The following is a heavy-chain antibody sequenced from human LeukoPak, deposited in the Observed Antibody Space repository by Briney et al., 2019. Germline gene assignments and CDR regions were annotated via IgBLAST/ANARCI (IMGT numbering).Heavy chain of an antibody. CDR3: ARAIAARREFDY. J-gene: IGHJ4*02. CDR2: IYTSGST. D-gene: IGHD6-6*01. V-gene: IGHV4-61*02. Sequence: SQTLSLTCTVSGGSISSGSYYWSWIRQPAGKGLEWIGRIYTSGSTNYNPSLKSRVTISVDTSKNQFSLKLSSVTAADTAVYYCARAIAARREFDYWGQGTLVTVSS. CDR1: GGSISSGSYY.